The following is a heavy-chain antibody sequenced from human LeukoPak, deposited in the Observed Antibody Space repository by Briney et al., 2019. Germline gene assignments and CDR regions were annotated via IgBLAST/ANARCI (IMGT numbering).Heavy chain of an antibody. D-gene: IGHD2-21*02. Sequence: SETLSLTCAVYGGSFTKHQWSWIRQPPGKGLEWIGAINDGGSTNYNPSLKSRVTISVDTSKNQFSLRLSSMTAADTAVYYCARRAVVTATLDYWGQGTLVTVSS. V-gene: IGHV4-34*01. CDR3: ARRAVVTATLDY. J-gene: IGHJ4*02. CDR2: INDGGST. CDR1: GGSFTKHQ.